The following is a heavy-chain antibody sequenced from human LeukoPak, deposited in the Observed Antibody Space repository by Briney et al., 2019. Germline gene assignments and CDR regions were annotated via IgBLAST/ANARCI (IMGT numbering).Heavy chain of an antibody. Sequence: GGSLRLSCAASGFTFSSYPMSWVRQAPAKGLQWVSAISGGGGSAYYADSVKGRFTISRDNSRSTLYLQLNSLRAEDTAIYYCAARPLMPPRFDYWGQGTLATVSS. CDR1: GFTFSSYP. D-gene: IGHD2-2*01. V-gene: IGHV3-23*01. CDR3: AARPLMPPRFDY. J-gene: IGHJ4*02. CDR2: ISGGGGSA.